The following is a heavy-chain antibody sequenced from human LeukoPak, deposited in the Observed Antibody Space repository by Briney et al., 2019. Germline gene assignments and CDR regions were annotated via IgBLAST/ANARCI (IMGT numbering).Heavy chain of an antibody. D-gene: IGHD2-15*01. Sequence: GGSLTLSCAASGFNFRNYGMHWVRQAPGKGLEGVAYTRDDGSKNWYGDSVKGRFTISRDNSKSTLYLQMNSLRGEDTAVYYCANGDCRGGRCSSGAYWGKGTLVTVSS. CDR3: ANGDCRGGRCSSGAY. J-gene: IGHJ4*02. CDR1: GFNFRNYG. CDR2: TRDDGSKN. V-gene: IGHV3-30*02.